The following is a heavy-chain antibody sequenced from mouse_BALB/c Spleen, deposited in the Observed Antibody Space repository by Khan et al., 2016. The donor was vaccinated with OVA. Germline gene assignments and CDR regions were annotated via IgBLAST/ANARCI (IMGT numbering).Heavy chain of an antibody. CDR1: GFNIKDYY. CDR2: IDPENGDT. D-gene: IGHD2-3*01. Sequence: VQLKAAGAELVRSGASVKLSCIGSGFNIKDYYMHWVKQRPEQGLEWIGWIDPENGDTEYAPKFQGKATMTADTYSNTAYLQLSSHTSEDTAVGCGEAAGGYSAWFAYWGQGTLFTVSA. CDR3: EAAGGYSAWFAY. J-gene: IGHJ3*01. V-gene: IGHV14-4*02.